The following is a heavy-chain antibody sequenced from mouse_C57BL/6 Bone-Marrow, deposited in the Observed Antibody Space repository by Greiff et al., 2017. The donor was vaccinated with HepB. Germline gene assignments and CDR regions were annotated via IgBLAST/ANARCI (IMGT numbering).Heavy chain of an antibody. Sequence: QVQLQQSGAELVRPGTSVKVSCKASGYAFTNYLIEWVKQRPGQGLEWIGVINPGSGGTNYNEKFKGKATLTADKSSSTAYMQLSSLTSEDSAVYFCAIRLLRFPYFDYWGQGTTLTVSS. J-gene: IGHJ2*01. CDR1: GYAFTNYL. CDR3: AIRLLRFPYFDY. V-gene: IGHV1-54*01. CDR2: INPGSGGT. D-gene: IGHD1-1*01.